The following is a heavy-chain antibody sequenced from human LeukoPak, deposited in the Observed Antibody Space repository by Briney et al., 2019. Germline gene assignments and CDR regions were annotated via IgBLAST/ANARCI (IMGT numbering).Heavy chain of an antibody. J-gene: IGHJ4*02. CDR1: GFTFSSYG. V-gene: IGHV3-33*01. CDR2: IWYDGSNK. Sequence: GRSLRLSCAASGFTFSSYGMHWVRQAPGKGLEWVAVIWYDGSNKYYADSVKGRFTISRDISKNTLYLQMNSLRAEDTAVYYCARDGDYYDSSGYPDYWGQGTLVTVSS. CDR3: ARDGDYYDSSGYPDY. D-gene: IGHD3-22*01.